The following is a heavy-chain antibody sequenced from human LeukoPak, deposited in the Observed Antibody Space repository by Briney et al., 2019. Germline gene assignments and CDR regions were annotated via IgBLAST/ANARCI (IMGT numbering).Heavy chain of an antibody. D-gene: IGHD3-16*01. V-gene: IGHV3-21*06. CDR2: ISPSSTYI. CDR3: REDFSGGEYFDS. Sequence: GGSLRLSCAASGFPFSSFKMTWVRQAPGKGLEWVASISPSSTYIYYGDSLKGRVTVSRDNAESLLFLHMSSLRPDDTAVYSCREDFSGGEYFDSWGQGALVSVSS. J-gene: IGHJ4*02. CDR1: GFPFSSFK.